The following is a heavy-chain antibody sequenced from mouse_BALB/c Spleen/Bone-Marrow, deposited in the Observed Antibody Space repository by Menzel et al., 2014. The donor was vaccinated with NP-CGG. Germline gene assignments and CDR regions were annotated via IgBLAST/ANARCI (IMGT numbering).Heavy chain of an antibody. J-gene: IGHJ4*01. CDR3: VRNPIRRNAMDY. Sequence: VMLVESGPGLVQPSQSLSITCTVSGFSLXSYGVHWIRQSPGKGLEWLGVIWSGGSTDYNAPFISRLSISKDNSKSQVFFKMNSLQANDTAIYYCVRNPIRRNAMDYWGQGTSVTVSS. D-gene: IGHD2-12*01. V-gene: IGHV2-2*02. CDR1: GFSLXSYG. CDR2: IWSGGST.